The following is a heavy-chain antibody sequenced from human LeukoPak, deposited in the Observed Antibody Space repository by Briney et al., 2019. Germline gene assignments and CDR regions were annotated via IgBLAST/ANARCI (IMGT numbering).Heavy chain of an antibody. Sequence: PGGSLRLSCAASGFTFSSYEMNWVRQAPGKGLEWVSYISSSDSTIYYADSVKGRFTISRDNAKNSLYLQMNSLRAGDTAVYYCARTIEMATISYFDYWGQGTLVTASS. CDR1: GFTFSSYE. V-gene: IGHV3-48*03. J-gene: IGHJ4*02. CDR3: ARTIEMATISYFDY. D-gene: IGHD5-24*01. CDR2: ISSSDSTI.